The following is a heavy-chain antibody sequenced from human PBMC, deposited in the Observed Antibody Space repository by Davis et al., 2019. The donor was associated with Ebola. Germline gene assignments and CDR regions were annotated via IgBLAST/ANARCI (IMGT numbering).Heavy chain of an antibody. Sequence: SLKISCVASGFTFGDYGMHWVRQAPGKGLEWVSGICWNRGCEAYADSLKGRFTISRDNARNTLYLQMNSLSAEDTALYYCAKGRYQLLLSPGMDVWGQGTTVTVSS. V-gene: IGHV3-9*01. CDR1: GFTFGDYG. J-gene: IGHJ6*02. CDR3: AKGRYQLLLSPGMDV. CDR2: ICWNRGCE. D-gene: IGHD2-2*01.